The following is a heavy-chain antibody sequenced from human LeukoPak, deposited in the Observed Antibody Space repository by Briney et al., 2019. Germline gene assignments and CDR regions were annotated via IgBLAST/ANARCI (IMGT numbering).Heavy chain of an antibody. CDR1: GGSFSGYY. D-gene: IGHD2-15*01. J-gene: IGHJ5*02. CDR3: ARAQGIVVVVAATSWFDP. V-gene: IGHV4-34*01. Sequence: SETLSLTCDVYGGSFSGYYWSWIRQPPGKGLEWIGEINHSGSTNYNPSLKSRVTISVDTSKNQFSLKLSSVTAADTAVYYCARAQGIVVVVAATSWFDPWGQGTLVTVSS. CDR2: INHSGST.